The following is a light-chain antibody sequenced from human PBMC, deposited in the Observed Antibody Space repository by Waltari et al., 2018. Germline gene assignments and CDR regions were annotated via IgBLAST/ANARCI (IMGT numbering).Light chain of an antibody. V-gene: IGKV1-5*03. CDR1: QSVSSW. J-gene: IGKJ1*01. CDR2: RAS. CDR3: QQYNISSPWT. Sequence: DIQLTQSPSTLSASVGDRVTITCRASQSVSSWLAWYQQKPGKAPKLLIYRASSLRSGVPSRFTGSGSETEFTLTISSLQPDDFATYYCQQYNISSPWTVGQGTKVAMK.